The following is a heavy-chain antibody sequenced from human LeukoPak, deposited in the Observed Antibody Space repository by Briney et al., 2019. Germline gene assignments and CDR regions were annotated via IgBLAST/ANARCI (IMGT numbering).Heavy chain of an antibody. V-gene: IGHV1-69*13. CDR1: GYTFTSYG. CDR2: IIPIFGTA. Sequence: SVKVSCKASGYTFTSYGISWVRQAPGQGLEWMGGIIPIFGTANYAQKFQGRVTITADESTSTAYMELSSLRSEDTAVYYCARGRDSSSSFDYWGQGTLVTVSS. D-gene: IGHD6-6*01. CDR3: ARGRDSSSSFDY. J-gene: IGHJ4*02.